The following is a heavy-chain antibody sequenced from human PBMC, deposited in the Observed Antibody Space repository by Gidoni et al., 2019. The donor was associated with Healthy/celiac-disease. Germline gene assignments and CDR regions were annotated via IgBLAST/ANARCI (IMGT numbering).Heavy chain of an antibody. CDR1: GYTFTGYY. D-gene: IGHD6-13*01. V-gene: IGHV1-2*04. J-gene: IGHJ5*02. CDR3: ARDRQQLGPPFWGAAPKGKMKNNWFDP. CDR2: INPNSGGT. Sequence: QVQLVQSGAEVKKPGASVTVSCKASGYTFTGYYMHWVRPAPGQGLEWLGWINPNSGGTNYAQKLQGWVTMTRDTSISTAYRELSRLRSDDTAGYYCARDRQQLGPPFWGAAPKGKMKNNWFDPWGQGTLVTVSS.